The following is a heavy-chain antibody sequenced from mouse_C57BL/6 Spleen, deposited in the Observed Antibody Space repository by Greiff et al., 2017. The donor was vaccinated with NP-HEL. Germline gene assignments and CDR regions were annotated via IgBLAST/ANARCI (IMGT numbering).Heavy chain of an antibody. Sequence: VQLQQSGPELVKPGASVKLSCKASGYTFTSYDINWVKQRPGQGLEWIGWIYPREGSTKDNAKFKGKATLTVGTSSSTAYMELHSLTSEDSAVYFCARAELGRGAWFAYWGQGTLVTVSA. V-gene: IGHV1-85*01. J-gene: IGHJ3*01. CDR2: IYPREGST. CDR3: ARAELGRGAWFAY. D-gene: IGHD4-1*01. CDR1: GYTFTSYD.